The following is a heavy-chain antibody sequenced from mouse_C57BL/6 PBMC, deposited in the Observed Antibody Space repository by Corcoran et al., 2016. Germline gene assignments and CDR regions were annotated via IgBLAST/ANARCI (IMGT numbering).Heavy chain of an antibody. CDR2: INPNNGGT. CDR3: ARSYGSSYFDY. V-gene: IGHV1-26*01. CDR1: GYTFTDYY. Sequence: EVQLQQSGPELVKPGASVKISCKASGYTFTDYYMNWVKQSHGKSLEWIGDINPNNGGTSYNQKFKGKATLTVDKSSSTDYMELRSLTSEDSAVYYCARSYGSSYFDYWGQGTTLTVSS. D-gene: IGHD1-1*01. J-gene: IGHJ2*01.